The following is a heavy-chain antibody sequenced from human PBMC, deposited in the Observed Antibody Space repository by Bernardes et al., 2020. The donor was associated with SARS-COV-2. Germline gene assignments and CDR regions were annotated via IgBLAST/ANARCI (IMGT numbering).Heavy chain of an antibody. Sequence: SEPLSLTRTVSGGSISSYYWSWIRQPPGKGLEWIGYIYYSGSTNYNPSLKSRLTISVDTSKNQFSLKLSAVTAADTAVYYCARLSRDDSGYSSSWYDYYYGMDVWGQGTTVTVSS. CDR1: GGSISSYY. CDR3: ARLSRDDSGYSSSWYDYYYGMDV. CDR2: IYYSGST. D-gene: IGHD6-13*01. V-gene: IGHV4-59*08. J-gene: IGHJ6*02.